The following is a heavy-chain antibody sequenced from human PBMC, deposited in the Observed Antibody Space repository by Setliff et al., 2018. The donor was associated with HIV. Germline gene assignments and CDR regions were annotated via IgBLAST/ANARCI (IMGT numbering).Heavy chain of an antibody. CDR1: GGSVNSYH. V-gene: IGHV4-59*08. CDR3: GRLSETAMASFDS. Sequence: PSETLSLTCTVSGGSVNSYHWSWIRQPSGKGLEWIGYIYKSGTTNYSPSLKSRVTISAGPSKNQFSLKLTSVTAADTAVYYCGRLSETAMASFDSWGQGILVTSPQ. D-gene: IGHD2-21*02. J-gene: IGHJ4*02. CDR2: IYKSGTT.